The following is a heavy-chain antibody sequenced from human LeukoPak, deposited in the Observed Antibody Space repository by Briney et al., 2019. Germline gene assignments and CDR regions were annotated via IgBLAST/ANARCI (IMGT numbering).Heavy chain of an antibody. CDR2: ISYNGSDK. CDR3: ARGAYSRGWTTFDY. V-gene: IGHV3-30*04. D-gene: IGHD6-19*01. J-gene: IGHJ4*02. Sequence: GGSLRLSCAASGFTFSSYEINWVRQAPGKGLVWVALISYNGSDKYYIDSVKGRFTISRDNSKNTLYVQMNSLRAEDTAVYYCARGAYSRGWTTFDYWGQGILVTVSS. CDR1: GFTFSSYE.